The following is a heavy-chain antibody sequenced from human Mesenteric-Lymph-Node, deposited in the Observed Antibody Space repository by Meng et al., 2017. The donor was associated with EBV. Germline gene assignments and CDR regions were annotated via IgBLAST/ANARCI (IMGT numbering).Heavy chain of an antibody. J-gene: IGHJ4*02. CDR1: GGSITRTTW. V-gene: IGHV4-4*02. Sequence: VQLQESAPGLGKPSGTLSLTFTVSGGSITRTTWWNWVRQPPGKGLEWIGEIYHSGRTNCKPSLQSRVTMSVDKSQNHFSLKLTSVTAADTAVYYCAGASDISGYYGGLDYWGQGILVTVSS. D-gene: IGHD3-22*01. CDR3: AGASDISGYYGGLDY. CDR2: IYHSGRT.